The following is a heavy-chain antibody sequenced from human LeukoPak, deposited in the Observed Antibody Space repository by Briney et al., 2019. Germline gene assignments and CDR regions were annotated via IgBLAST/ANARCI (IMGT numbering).Heavy chain of an antibody. J-gene: IGHJ3*02. D-gene: IGHD4-17*01. CDR1: TDSFSSHY. CDR3: ARDLVTVTKGFDI. CDR2: ISYIGST. Sequence: SETLSLTCAVSTDSFSSHYWTWIRQPPGKGLEWIGYISYIGSTNYNPSLKSRVTISIDTSKIQFSLKLSSVTAADTAVYYCARDLVTVTKGFDIWGQGTMVSVSS. V-gene: IGHV4-59*11.